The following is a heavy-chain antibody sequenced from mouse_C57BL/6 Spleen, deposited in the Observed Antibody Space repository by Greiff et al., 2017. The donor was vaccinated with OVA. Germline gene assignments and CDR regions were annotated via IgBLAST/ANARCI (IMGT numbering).Heavy chain of an antibody. D-gene: IGHD2-4*01. CDR2: IHPNSGST. V-gene: IGHV1-64*01. CDR3: ARCDDYDDAMDY. J-gene: IGHJ4*01. CDR1: GYTFTSYW. Sequence: QVQLKQPGAELVKPGASVKLSCKASGYTFTSYWMHWVKQRPGQGLEWIGMIHPNSGSTNYNEKFKSKATLTVDKSSSTAYMQLSSLTSEDSAVYYCARCDDYDDAMDYWGQGTSVTVSS.